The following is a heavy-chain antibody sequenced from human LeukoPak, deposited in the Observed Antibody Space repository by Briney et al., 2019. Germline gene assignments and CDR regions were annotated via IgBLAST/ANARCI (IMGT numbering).Heavy chain of an antibody. J-gene: IGHJ4*02. V-gene: IGHV3-30-3*01. CDR2: ISYDESNK. D-gene: IGHD1-26*01. CDR1: GFTFSSYA. CDR3: ARDSIVGTTTRFDY. Sequence: GGSLRLSCAASGFTFSSYAMHWVRQAPGKGLEWVAVISYDESNKYYADSVKGRFTISRDNSKNTLYLQMNSLRAEDTAMYYCARDSIVGTTTRFDYWGQGTLVTVSS.